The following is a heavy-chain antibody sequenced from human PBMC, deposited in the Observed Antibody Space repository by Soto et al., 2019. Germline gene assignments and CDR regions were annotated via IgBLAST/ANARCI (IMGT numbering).Heavy chain of an antibody. Sequence: ASVKVSCKASGGTFSSYAISWVRQAPGQGLEWMGGIIPIFGTANYAQKFQGRVTITADESTSTAYMELSSLRSEDTAVYYCARVRDYSINDRGGRNWFDPWGQGTLVTVFS. J-gene: IGHJ5*02. CDR2: IIPIFGTA. CDR1: GGTFSSYA. D-gene: IGHD4-4*01. CDR3: ARVRDYSINDRGGRNWFDP. V-gene: IGHV1-69*13.